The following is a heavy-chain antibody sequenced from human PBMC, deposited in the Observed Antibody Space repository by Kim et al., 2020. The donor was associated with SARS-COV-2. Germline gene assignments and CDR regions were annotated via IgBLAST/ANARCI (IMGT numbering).Heavy chain of an antibody. D-gene: IGHD3-10*01. J-gene: IGHJ4*02. Sequence: KFQGRVTSTADESTSTAYMELSSLRSEDTAVYYCARDRGGEDYGSGSFDYWGQGTLVTVSS. V-gene: IGHV1-69*01. CDR3: ARDRGGEDYGSGSFDY.